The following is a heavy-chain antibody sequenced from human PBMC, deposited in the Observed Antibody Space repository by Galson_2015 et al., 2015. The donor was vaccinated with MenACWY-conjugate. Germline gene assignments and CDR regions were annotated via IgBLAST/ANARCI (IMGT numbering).Heavy chain of an antibody. J-gene: IGHJ4*02. CDR2: IAAYNDNT. CDR3: ARAASYYSGAASPEDY. V-gene: IGHV1-18*01. CDR1: GYSFTNYS. Sequence: SVKVSCKASGYSFTNYSISWVRQAPGQGLEWMGWIAAYNDNTNYAQKFRGRVTMTTDTSTSTGYMELRSLRSDDTAVYYCARAASYYSGAASPEDYWGQGTLVTVSS. D-gene: IGHD3-10*01.